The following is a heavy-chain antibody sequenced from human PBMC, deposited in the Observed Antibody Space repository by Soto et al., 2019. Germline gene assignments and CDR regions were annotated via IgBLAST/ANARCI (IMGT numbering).Heavy chain of an antibody. D-gene: IGHD2-21*01. V-gene: IGHV1-3*01. Sequence: QVYLVHSGAAVKKPGASVNVSCKAPGYTFTSYAIHWVLQAPGQGLEWMGRINVGNGNTEYSQKFQGRVTITRDTSSSTAYMDLRRLISEDPAVYYNAREGELCGGKCWSYDWLDPWGQVTLVTVSS. J-gene: IGHJ5*02. CDR1: GYTFTSYA. CDR3: AREGELCGGKCWSYDWLDP. CDR2: INVGNGNT.